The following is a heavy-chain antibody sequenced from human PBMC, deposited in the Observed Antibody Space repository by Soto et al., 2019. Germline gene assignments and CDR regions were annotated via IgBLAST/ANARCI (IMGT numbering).Heavy chain of an antibody. V-gene: IGHV4-59*08. CDR3: ARLGGDCDYIWGSPFDH. D-gene: IGHD3-16*01. CDR2: IYYSGST. Sequence: PSETLSLTCTVSGGSISSYYWSWIRQPPGKGLEWIGYIYYSGSTNYNPSLKSRVTISVDTSKNQFSLKLSSVTAADMAVYYCARLGGDCDYIWGSPFDHWGQGTLVTVSS. J-gene: IGHJ4*02. CDR1: GGSISSYY.